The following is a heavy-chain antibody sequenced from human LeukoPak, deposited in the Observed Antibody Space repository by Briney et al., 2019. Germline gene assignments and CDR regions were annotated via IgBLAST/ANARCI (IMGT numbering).Heavy chain of an antibody. J-gene: IGHJ4*02. V-gene: IGHV1-18*01. Sequence: ASVKVSCKASGYTFTSYGISWGRHAPGQGRERMGWISAYNGNTNYAQKHQGRVTMTTDTSTSTAYMELRSLRSDDTAVYYCARGPPRITMTYALNYWGQGTLVTVSS. CDR1: GYTFTSYG. CDR3: ARGPPRITMTYALNY. CDR2: ISAYNGNT. D-gene: IGHD3-22*01.